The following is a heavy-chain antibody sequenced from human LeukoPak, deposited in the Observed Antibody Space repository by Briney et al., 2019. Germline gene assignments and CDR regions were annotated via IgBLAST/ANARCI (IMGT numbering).Heavy chain of an antibody. CDR1: GFTFSSYA. Sequence: PGGSLRLSCAASGFTFSSYATHWVRQAPGKGLEWVAVISYDGSNKYYADSVKGRFTISRDNSKNTLYLQMNSLRAEDTAVYYCAGRSYCSGGSCYRYFQHWGQGTLVTVSS. V-gene: IGHV3-30*04. D-gene: IGHD2-15*01. CDR2: ISYDGSNK. CDR3: AGRSYCSGGSCYRYFQH. J-gene: IGHJ1*01.